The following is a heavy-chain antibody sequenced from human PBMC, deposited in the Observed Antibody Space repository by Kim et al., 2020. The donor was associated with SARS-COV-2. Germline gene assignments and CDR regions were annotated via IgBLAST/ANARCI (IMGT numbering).Heavy chain of an antibody. J-gene: IGHJ6*02. CDR2: INSDGRNT. V-gene: IGHV3-74*01. CDR1: GFIFSGFW. CDR3: ARGHYYGMDV. Sequence: GGSLRLSCAASGFIFSGFWMHWVRQAPGKGLVWVSRINSDGRNTSYADSVKGRFTISRDNAKNTLYLQMNSLRAEDTAVYYCARGHYYGMDVWGQGTTVTVSS.